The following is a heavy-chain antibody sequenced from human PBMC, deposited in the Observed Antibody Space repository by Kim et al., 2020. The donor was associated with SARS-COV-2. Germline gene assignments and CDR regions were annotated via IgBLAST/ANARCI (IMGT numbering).Heavy chain of an antibody. V-gene: IGHV3-48*03. CDR3: ARRRYDS. Sequence: GGHTIYYADSVKGRFTISRDNAKNSLYLQMNSLRGEDTALYYCARRRYDSWGQGTLVTVSS. CDR2: GGHTI. J-gene: IGHJ4*02.